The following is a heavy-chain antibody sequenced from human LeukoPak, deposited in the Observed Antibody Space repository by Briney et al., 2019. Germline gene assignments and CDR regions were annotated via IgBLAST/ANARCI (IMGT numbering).Heavy chain of an antibody. Sequence: GSLRLSCSVSGFTISSHYMAWVRQVPGKGPEWVSLIHSGGSTYYADSVKGRFTISRDNSKNTVYLQMNSLRAEDTAVYYCARDGPYSGYYFDYWGQGTLVTVSS. CDR3: ARDGPYSGYYFDY. D-gene: IGHD6-19*01. J-gene: IGHJ4*02. V-gene: IGHV3-66*01. CDR2: IHSGGST. CDR1: GFTISSHY.